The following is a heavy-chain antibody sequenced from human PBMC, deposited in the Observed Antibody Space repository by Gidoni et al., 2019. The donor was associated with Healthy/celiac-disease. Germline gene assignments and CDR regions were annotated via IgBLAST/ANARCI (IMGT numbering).Heavy chain of an antibody. Sequence: QVQLQESGPGLVKHSQTLSITCTVPGGSISSGSYYWSWSRQPAGKGLEWIGRTYPSGSINSNPSLKSRVTISVDTSKNQFSLKLSSVTAADTAVYYCARVHYYGSGSYYIVHAFDIWGQGTMVTVSS. CDR2: TYPSGSI. CDR3: ARVHYYGSGSYYIVHAFDI. V-gene: IGHV4-61*02. D-gene: IGHD3-10*01. CDR1: GGSISSGSYY. J-gene: IGHJ3*02.